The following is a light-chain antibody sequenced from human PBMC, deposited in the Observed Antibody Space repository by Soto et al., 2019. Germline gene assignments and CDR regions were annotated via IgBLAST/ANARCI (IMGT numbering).Light chain of an antibody. CDR1: QSITGW. CDR3: QQYTNYPWT. V-gene: IGKV1-5*03. CDR2: EAS. Sequence: DIQMSQSPSTLFAFVGDRVTSTCRASQSITGWLAWYQQKAGKAPKLLIYEASKLATGVPSRISGSGSGTEFTLTISSLQPDDFATYYCQQYTNYPWTFGQGTKVDI. J-gene: IGKJ1*01.